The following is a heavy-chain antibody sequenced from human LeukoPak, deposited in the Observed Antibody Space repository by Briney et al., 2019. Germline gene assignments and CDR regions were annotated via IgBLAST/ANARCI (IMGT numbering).Heavy chain of an antibody. V-gene: IGHV4-61*08. D-gene: IGHD7-27*01. CDR1: GGSISSGGYY. CDR2: IYYSGST. CDR3: ARVNWGNDAFDI. Sequence: PSETLSLTCTVSGGSISSGGYYWSWIRQPPGKGLEWIGYIYYSGSTNYNPSLKSRVTKSVDTSKNQFYLKLSSVTAADTAVYYCARVNWGNDAFDIWGQGTMVTVSS. J-gene: IGHJ3*02.